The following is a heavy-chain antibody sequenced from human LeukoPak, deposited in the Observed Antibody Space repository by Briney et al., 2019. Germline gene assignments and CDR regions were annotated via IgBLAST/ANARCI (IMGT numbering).Heavy chain of an antibody. J-gene: IGHJ6*02. Sequence: ASVKVSCKASGYTFTSYGISWVRQAPGQGLEWMGWISAYNGNTNYAQKLQGRVTMTTDTSTSTAYMELRSLRSDDTAVYYCASDGGVTMAQYGMDVWGQGTTVTVSS. D-gene: IGHD3-10*01. CDR2: ISAYNGNT. CDR1: GYTFTSYG. V-gene: IGHV1-18*01. CDR3: ASDGGVTMAQYGMDV.